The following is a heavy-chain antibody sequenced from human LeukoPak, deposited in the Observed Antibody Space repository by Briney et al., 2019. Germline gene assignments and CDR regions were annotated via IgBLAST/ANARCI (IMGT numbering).Heavy chain of an antibody. J-gene: IGHJ6*02. CDR1: GYSISSGYY. CDR2: IYYSGST. D-gene: IGHD6-13*01. Sequence: SETLSLTCAVSGYSISSGYYWGWIRQPPGKGLEWIGYIYYSGSTNYNPSLKSRVTISVDTSKNQFSLKLSSVTAADTAVYYCARDRGGSSWPYYYYGMDVWGQGTTVTVSS. V-gene: IGHV4-61*01. CDR3: ARDRGGSSWPYYYYGMDV.